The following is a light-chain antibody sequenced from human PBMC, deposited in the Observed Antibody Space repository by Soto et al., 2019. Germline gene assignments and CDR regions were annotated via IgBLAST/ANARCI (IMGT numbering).Light chain of an antibody. V-gene: IGKV1-5*01. J-gene: IGKJ5*01. Sequence: DIQMTQSPSTLSASVGDRVTITCRASQTISSSLAWYQHKPGKAPKLLIFDASTLQTGVPSRFSGGGFGTEFTLTISSLEPEDSAVYYCQQRHMWPITFGQGTRLEIK. CDR3: QQRHMWPIT. CDR1: QTISSS. CDR2: DAS.